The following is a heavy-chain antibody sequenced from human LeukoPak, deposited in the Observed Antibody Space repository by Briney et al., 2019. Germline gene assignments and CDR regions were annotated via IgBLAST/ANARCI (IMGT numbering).Heavy chain of an antibody. J-gene: IGHJ4*02. D-gene: IGHD6-6*01. V-gene: IGHV4-31*03. CDR3: AIFSSWKSRAFDY. CDR2: IYYSGST. Sequence: SETLSLTCTVSGGSISSGGYYWRWIRQNPGKGLEWIGYIYYSGSTYYNPSLKSRVTISVDTSKNQFSLKLSSVTAADTAVYYCAIFSSWKSRAFDYWGRGTLVTVPS. CDR1: GGSISSGGYY.